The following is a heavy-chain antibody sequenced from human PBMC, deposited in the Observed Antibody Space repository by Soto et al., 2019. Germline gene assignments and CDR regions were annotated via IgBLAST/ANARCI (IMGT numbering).Heavy chain of an antibody. CDR3: AIGRIIVAGGFDP. Sequence: QVQLVQSGAEVKKPGASVKVSCKASGYTFTSYDIIWVRQATGQGLEWMGWMNPSTGNTDSAEKFQGRLTMTLNTSMSTVYMELSSLTFEDTAVYYCAIGRIIVAGGFDPWGQGTLVTVSS. V-gene: IGHV1-8*01. J-gene: IGHJ5*01. D-gene: IGHD6-19*01. CDR2: MNPSTGNT. CDR1: GYTFTSYD.